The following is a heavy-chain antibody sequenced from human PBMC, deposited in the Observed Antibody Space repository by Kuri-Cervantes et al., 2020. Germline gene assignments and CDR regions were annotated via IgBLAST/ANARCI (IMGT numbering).Heavy chain of an antibody. CDR3: ARGLRRDCSGGTCLYYFDY. CDR1: GYTFTSYG. J-gene: IGHJ4*02. V-gene: IGHV1-18*01. CDR2: ISAYNGDT. D-gene: IGHD2-15*01. Sequence: ASVKVSCKASGYTFTSYGISWVRQAPGQGLEWMGWISAYNGDTNYAQKLQGRVTMTTDTSTSTAYMELRSLRSDDTAVYYCARGLRRDCSGGTCLYYFDYWGQGTLVTVSS.